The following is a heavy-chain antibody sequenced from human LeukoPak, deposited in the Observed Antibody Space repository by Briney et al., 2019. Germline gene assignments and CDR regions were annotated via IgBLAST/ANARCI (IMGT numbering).Heavy chain of an antibody. V-gene: IGHV1-2*02. CDR1: GYTFTGYY. CDR2: INPNSGGT. J-gene: IGHJ6*02. D-gene: IGHD3-10*01. Sequence: ASVKVSCKASGYTFTGYYMHWVRQAPGQGLEWMGWINPNSGGTNYAQKFQGRVTMTRDTSISTAYMELSRLRSDDTAVYYCAREKDYGSGSYPSSGGTDVWGQGTTVTVSS. CDR3: AREKDYGSGSYPSSGGTDV.